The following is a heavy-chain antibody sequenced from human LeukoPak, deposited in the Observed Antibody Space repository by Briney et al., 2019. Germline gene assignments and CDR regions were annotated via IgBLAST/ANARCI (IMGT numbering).Heavy chain of an antibody. D-gene: IGHD5-24*01. CDR1: GYNFIGYY. Sequence: ASVKVSCKASGYNFIGYYIYWMRQAPGQRLEYMGWISANSGSTNYAENFQGRVSMTRDTSISTVYMELSRLRFDGTAVYYCARAMSGDVTDYWGQRTLVTVSS. J-gene: IGHJ4*02. V-gene: IGHV1-2*02. CDR2: ISANSGST. CDR3: ARAMSGDVTDY.